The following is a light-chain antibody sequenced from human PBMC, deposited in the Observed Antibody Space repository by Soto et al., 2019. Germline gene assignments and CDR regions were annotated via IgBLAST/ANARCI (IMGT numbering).Light chain of an antibody. CDR3: QQRRNWPPT. Sequence: EIVLTQSPGTLSLSPGEGATLSCRASQSVNNFLAWYQQRPGQAPRLLMYEASNRATGVPARFSGSGSGTDFTLTISSLEPEDFAIYYCQQRRNWPPTFGQGTKVDIK. CDR1: QSVNNF. CDR2: EAS. J-gene: IGKJ1*01. V-gene: IGKV3-11*01.